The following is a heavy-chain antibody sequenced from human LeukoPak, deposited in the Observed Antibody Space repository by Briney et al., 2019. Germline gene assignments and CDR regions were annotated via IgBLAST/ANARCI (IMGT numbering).Heavy chain of an antibody. V-gene: IGHV3-53*01. J-gene: IGHJ4*02. CDR1: GFTVSSNY. CDR3: AKDDAWLRFGE. D-gene: IGHD3-10*01. CDR2: IYSGGTT. Sequence: PGGSLRLSGAASGFTVSSNYINWVRQAPGKGLEWVSLIYSGGTTYYADSVKGRFTISRDNSKNTVYLEVISLTAEDTAVYYCAKDDAWLRFGEWSQGTLVTVSS.